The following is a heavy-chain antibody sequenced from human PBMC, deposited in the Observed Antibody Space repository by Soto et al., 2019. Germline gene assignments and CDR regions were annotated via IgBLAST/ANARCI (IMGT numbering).Heavy chain of an antibody. CDR1: GYSIGSGGYA. J-gene: IGHJ4*02. Sequence: PSETLSLTCAVSGYSIGSGGYAWSWIRQPPGKGLEWIGYIYHSGSTYYNPSLKSRVTISVDTSRNQFSLNLNSVTAADTAVYYCARGSNILTDSWGQGTLVTVSS. D-gene: IGHD3-9*01. CDR2: IYHSGST. V-gene: IGHV4-30-2*01. CDR3: ARGSNILTDS.